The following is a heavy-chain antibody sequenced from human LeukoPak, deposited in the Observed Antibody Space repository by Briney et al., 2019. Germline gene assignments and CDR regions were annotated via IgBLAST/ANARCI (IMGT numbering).Heavy chain of an antibody. J-gene: IGHJ3*02. V-gene: IGHV4-59*12. CDR2: IFYTGST. CDR3: ARDPGYCSSTSCYDRGAFDI. CDR1: GGYINNYY. D-gene: IGHD2-2*01. Sequence: SETLSLTCTVSGGYINNYYWSWIRQPPGRGLEWIGYIFYTGSTNYNPSLQSRVTISVDTSKNQFSLKLSSVTAADTAVYYCARDPGYCSSTSCYDRGAFDIWGQGTMVTVSS.